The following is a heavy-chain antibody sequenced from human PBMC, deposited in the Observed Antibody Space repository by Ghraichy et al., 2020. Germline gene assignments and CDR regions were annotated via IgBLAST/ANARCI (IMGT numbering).Heavy chain of an antibody. D-gene: IGHD2-2*02. V-gene: IGHV3-30*18. CDR3: AKTPCSSTSCHIDY. J-gene: IGHJ4*02. CDR1: GFTFSSYG. Sequence: GGSLRLSCAASGFTFSSYGMHWVRQAPGKGLEWVAVISYDGSNKYYADSVKGRFTISRDNSKNTLYLQMNSLRAEDTAVYYCAKTPCSSTSCHIDYWGQGTLVTVSS. CDR2: ISYDGSNK.